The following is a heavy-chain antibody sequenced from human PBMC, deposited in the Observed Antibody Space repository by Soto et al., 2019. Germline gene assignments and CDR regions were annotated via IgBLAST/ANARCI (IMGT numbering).Heavy chain of an antibody. CDR1: GGTFSSYT. D-gene: IGHD6-13*01. Sequence: ASVKVSCKASGGTFSSYTISCVRQAPGQGLEWMGRIIPILGIANYAQKFQGRVTITADKSTSTAYMELSSLRSEDTAGYYCATSAADSEDYYYYMDVGGKGTTVTVSS. CDR3: ATSAADSEDYYYYMDV. CDR2: IIPILGIA. V-gene: IGHV1-69*02. J-gene: IGHJ6*03.